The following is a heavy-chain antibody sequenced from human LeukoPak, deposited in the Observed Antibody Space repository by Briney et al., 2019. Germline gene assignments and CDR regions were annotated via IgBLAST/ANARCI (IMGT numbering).Heavy chain of an antibody. J-gene: IGHJ4*02. CDR2: ISSSSSTI. CDR3: ARGVPIYYDSSGYYYS. CDR1: GFTFSSYS. Sequence: GGSLRLSCAASGFTFSSYSMTWVRQAPGKGLEWVSYISSSSSTIYYADSVKGRFTISRDNAKNSLYLQMNSLTAEDTAVYYCARGVPIYYDSSGYYYSWGQGTLVTVSS. D-gene: IGHD3-22*01. V-gene: IGHV3-48*01.